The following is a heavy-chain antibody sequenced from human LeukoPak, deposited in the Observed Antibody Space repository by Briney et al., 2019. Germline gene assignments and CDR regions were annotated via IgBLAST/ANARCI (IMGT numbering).Heavy chain of an antibody. D-gene: IGHD1-1*01. CDR3: AQMQRVTTGTTTAYYMDV. J-gene: IGHJ6*03. Sequence: SGPALVKPTQTLTLTCTFSGLSLSTYGMCVSWIRQPPGKALEWLARIDWDDDKYYSTSLETRLTISKDTSKNQVVLTVTNVDPVDTATYYCAQMQRVTTGTTTAYYMDVWDKGTTVTVSS. CDR1: GLSLSTYGMC. CDR2: IDWDDDK. V-gene: IGHV2-70*11.